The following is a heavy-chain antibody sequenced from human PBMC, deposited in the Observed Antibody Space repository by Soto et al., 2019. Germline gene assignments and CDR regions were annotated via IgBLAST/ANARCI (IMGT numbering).Heavy chain of an antibody. J-gene: IGHJ5*02. CDR2: ISYSGST. CDR1: GGSISSGNFY. Sequence: SETLSLTCTVSGGSISSGNFYWSWIRQPPGKGLEWIASISYSGSTFYNPSLRSRVTMSVDTSENQFSLKLTSVTATDTAIYYCARHPYSYGSGKSRFDPWGQGTLVTVSS. V-gene: IGHV4-39*01. CDR3: ARHPYSYGSGKSRFDP. D-gene: IGHD3-10*01.